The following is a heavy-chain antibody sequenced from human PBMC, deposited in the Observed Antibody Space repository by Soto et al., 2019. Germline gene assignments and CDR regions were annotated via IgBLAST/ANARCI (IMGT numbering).Heavy chain of an antibody. V-gene: IGHV1-8*01. CDR1: GYTFTSYD. J-gene: IGHJ6*02. CDR2: MNPNSANT. Sequence: QVQVVQSGAEVKKPGASVKVSCKASGYTFTSYDINWVRQATGQGLEWMGWMNPNSANTGHAQKFQGRVTMTRNTSISTAYMELSSLTSEDTAVYYCARVGSSWSRYGMDVWGQGTAVTVSS. D-gene: IGHD6-13*01. CDR3: ARVGSSWSRYGMDV.